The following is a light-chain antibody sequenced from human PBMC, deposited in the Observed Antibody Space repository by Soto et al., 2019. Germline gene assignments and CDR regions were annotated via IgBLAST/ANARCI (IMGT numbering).Light chain of an antibody. V-gene: IGKV3-15*01. CDR2: GAS. J-gene: IGKJ1*01. CDR1: QSVSGN. Sequence: EILMTQSPATLSVSPGDRATLSCRASQSVSGNLAWYQQKPGQAPRLLIYGASTRATGIPDRFSGSGSGTEFTLSISSLQSEDFAVYYCQQYNNWPAWTFGQGTKVEIK. CDR3: QQYNNWPAWT.